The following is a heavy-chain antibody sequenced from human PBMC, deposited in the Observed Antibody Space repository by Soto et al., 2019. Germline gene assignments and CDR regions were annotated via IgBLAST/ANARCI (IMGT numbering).Heavy chain of an antibody. Sequence: PGGSLRLSCGPSGFTFITYGMHWVRQAPGKGLEWVAVIWYDGSNQYYADSVKGRFTISRDNSKNMLYLQMNSLRAEDTAVYYCARDLGAFNYGSAYFDYWGQGTPVTVSS. CDR3: ARDLGAFNYGSAYFDY. D-gene: IGHD3-10*01. V-gene: IGHV3-33*01. J-gene: IGHJ4*02. CDR2: IWYDGSNQ. CDR1: GFTFITYG.